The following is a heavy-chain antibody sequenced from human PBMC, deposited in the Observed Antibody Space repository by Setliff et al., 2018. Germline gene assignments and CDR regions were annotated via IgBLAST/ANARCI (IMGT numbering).Heavy chain of an antibody. J-gene: IGHJ4*02. D-gene: IGHD5-12*01. V-gene: IGHV4-38-2*01. CDR1: GFSITNGYY. CDR3: ARLGGLLVATMPFDY. Sequence: SETLSLTCAVSGFSITNGYYWGWIRQSPGRGLEWIANIFQSGITFYNPSLKSRATMSLDTSTNQFSLKLRSVTAADTAVYYCARLGGLLVATMPFDYWGQGIPVTVSS. CDR2: IFQSGIT.